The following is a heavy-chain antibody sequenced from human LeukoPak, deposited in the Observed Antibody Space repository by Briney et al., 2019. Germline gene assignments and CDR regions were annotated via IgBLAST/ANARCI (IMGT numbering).Heavy chain of an antibody. J-gene: IGHJ3*02. CDR2: ITHTGST. D-gene: IGHD6-13*01. Sequence: SETLSLTCAVNGGSFSGYYWNWIRQPPGKGLVWIGDITHTGSTNDNPSLAGRVTVSVDTSKNQFSLSLASVTAADTALYYCARGSPAADDAFDIWGQGTLVTVSS. V-gene: IGHV4-34*01. CDR3: ARGSPAADDAFDI. CDR1: GGSFSGYY.